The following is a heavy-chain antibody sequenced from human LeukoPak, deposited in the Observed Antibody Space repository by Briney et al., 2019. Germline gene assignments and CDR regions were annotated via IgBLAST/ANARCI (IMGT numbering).Heavy chain of an antibody. V-gene: IGHV3-30*18. D-gene: IGHD6-19*01. CDR1: GFTFSTYG. J-gene: IGHJ4*02. Sequence: GGSLRLSCAASGFTFSTYGIHSVRQAPGKGLGWVAFISTDGNNEYYANSVKGRFTISRDNSKNTVYLQMTSLRTEDTAVYYCAKDQIGWAPGYVSGPLDQWGQGTLVTVSS. CDR3: AKDQIGWAPGYVSGPLDQ. CDR2: ISTDGNNE.